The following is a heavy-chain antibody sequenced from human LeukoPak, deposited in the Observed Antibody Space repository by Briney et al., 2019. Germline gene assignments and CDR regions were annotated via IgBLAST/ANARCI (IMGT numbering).Heavy chain of an antibody. CDR2: ISSGSSYI. V-gene: IGHV3-21*01. Sequence: GGSLRLSCAASGFTFSNYGMKWVRQAPGKGLEWVSFISSGSSYIYSADSVRGRFTISRDNAKNSLYLQMNSLRAEDTALYYCVRYCSSTSCYDYWGQGTLVTVSS. CDR3: VRYCSSTSCYDY. D-gene: IGHD2-2*01. J-gene: IGHJ4*02. CDR1: GFTFSNYG.